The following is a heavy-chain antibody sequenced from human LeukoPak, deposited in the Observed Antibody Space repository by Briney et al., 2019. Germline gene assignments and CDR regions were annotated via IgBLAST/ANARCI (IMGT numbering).Heavy chain of an antibody. CDR3: ARDFSGVAATSLSYYYYYCMDV. CDR1: GYTFTVYY. Sequence: EASVKVSWKASGYTFTVYYMHWMRQAPGQGLEWMGIIKSSGGSTSYAQKFQGRVTMTRDTSTSTVYMELSRLRSEDTAVYYCARDFSGVAATSLSYYYYYCMDVWGQGTTVTVSS. J-gene: IGHJ6*02. CDR2: IKSSGGST. V-gene: IGHV1-46*01. D-gene: IGHD2-15*01.